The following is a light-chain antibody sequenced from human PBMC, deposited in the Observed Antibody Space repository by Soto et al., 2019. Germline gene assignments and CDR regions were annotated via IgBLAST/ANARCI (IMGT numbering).Light chain of an antibody. J-gene: IGKJ1*01. V-gene: IGKV1-5*01. Sequence: DILMPRAPPTMYESVGDRVTITCRACQSISSWLAWYQQKPGKAPKLLIYDASSLESGVPSRFSGSGSGTEFTLTISSLQPDDFATYYCQQYNSYWTFGQGTKVDIK. CDR1: QSISSW. CDR3: QQYNSYWT. CDR2: DAS.